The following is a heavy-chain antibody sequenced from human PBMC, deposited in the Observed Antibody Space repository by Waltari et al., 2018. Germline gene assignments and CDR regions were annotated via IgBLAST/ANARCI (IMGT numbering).Heavy chain of an antibody. CDR3: ARSRGDGYYYYMDV. V-gene: IGHV4-59*01. CDR1: GGSISTYY. CDR2: IHHSGNT. Sequence: QVQLQESGSGLVKPSETLSLTCTVSGGSISTYYWSWIRQPPGKVLEWIGFIHHSGNTNYSPSLQSRAIISVDTSKNQFALKLTSVTAADTAVYYCARSRGDGYYYYMDVWGNGTTVTVPS. J-gene: IGHJ6*03. D-gene: IGHD3-16*01.